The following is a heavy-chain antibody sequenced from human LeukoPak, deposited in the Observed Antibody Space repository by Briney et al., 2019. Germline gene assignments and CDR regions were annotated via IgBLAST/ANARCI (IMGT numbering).Heavy chain of an antibody. CDR3: AREYDLWSGTDAFDI. D-gene: IGHD3-3*01. J-gene: IGHJ3*02. CDR1: GFTFSSYS. V-gene: IGHV3-21*01. CDR2: ISSSSSYI. Sequence: GGSLRLSCAASGFTFSSYSMNWVRQAPGKGLEWVSSISSSSSYIYYADSVKGRFTISRDNAKNSLYLQMYSLRAEDTAVYYCAREYDLWSGTDAFDIWGQGTMVTVSS.